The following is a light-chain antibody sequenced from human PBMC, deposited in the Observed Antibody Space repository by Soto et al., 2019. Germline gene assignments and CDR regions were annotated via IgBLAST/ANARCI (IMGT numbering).Light chain of an antibody. CDR3: QHYNNRPLT. J-gene: IGKJ4*01. CDR1: QSLTRN. CDR2: GAS. V-gene: IGKV3-15*01. Sequence: DIVLTQFPGTLSLSPGERATLSCRASQSLTRNYLAWYQQKVGQAPRLLIYGASTRATGIPVRFSGSASGTEFTLTISSLQSEDFAVYYCQHYNNRPLTFGGGTKVDIK.